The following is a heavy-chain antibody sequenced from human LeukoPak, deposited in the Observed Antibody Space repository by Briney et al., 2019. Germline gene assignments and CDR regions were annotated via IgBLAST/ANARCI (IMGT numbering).Heavy chain of an antibody. CDR2: IYPGDSDT. CDR3: ARQRSYDSSGYYWATPPDY. J-gene: IGHJ4*02. Sequence: GESLKISCKGSGYSFTSYWIGWVRQMPGNGLEWMGIIYPGDSDTRYSPSFQGQVTISADKSISTAYLQWSSLKASDTAMYYCARQRSYDSSGYYWATPPDYWGQGTLVTVSS. CDR1: GYSFTSYW. V-gene: IGHV5-51*01. D-gene: IGHD3-22*01.